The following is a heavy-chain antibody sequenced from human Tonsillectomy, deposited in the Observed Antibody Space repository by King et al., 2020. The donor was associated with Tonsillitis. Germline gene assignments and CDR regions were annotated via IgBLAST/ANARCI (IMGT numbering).Heavy chain of an antibody. CDR2: IYYSGST. CDR3: AREDNYYFDY. J-gene: IGHJ4*02. CDR1: GGSISSYY. V-gene: IGHV4-59*01. D-gene: IGHD1-1*01. Sequence: QLQESGPGLVKPSETLSLTCTVSGGSISSYYWSWIRQPPGKGLEWIGDIYYSGSTNYNPSLKSRVTISVDTSKNQFSLKLSSVTAADTAVYYCAREDNYYFDYWGQGTLVTVSS.